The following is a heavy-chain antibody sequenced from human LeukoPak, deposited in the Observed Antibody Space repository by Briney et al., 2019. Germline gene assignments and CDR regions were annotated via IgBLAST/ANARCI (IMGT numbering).Heavy chain of an antibody. CDR1: GFTFSSYS. J-gene: IGHJ4*02. D-gene: IGHD2-2*02. V-gene: IGHV3-48*01. Sequence: GGSLRLSCAASGFTFSSYSMNWVRQAPGKGLEWVSYISSSSSTIYYADSVKGRFTISRDNAKNSLYLQMNSLRAEDTAVYYCARDRFKSCSSTSCYSLDYWGQGTLVTVSS. CDR2: ISSSSSTI. CDR3: ARDRFKSCSSTSCYSLDY.